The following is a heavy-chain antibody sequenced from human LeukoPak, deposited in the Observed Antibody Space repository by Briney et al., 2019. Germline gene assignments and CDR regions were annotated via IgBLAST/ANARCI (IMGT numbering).Heavy chain of an antibody. J-gene: IGHJ4*02. V-gene: IGHV4-39*01. CDR3: ARHWRVGAPIDY. CDR1: GGSISSSSYY. CDR2: IYYSGST. D-gene: IGHD1-26*01. Sequence: SETLSLTCTVSGGSISSSSYYWGWIRQPPGKGLEWIGSIYYSGSTYYNPSLKSRVTISVDTSKNQFSLKLSSVTAADTAVYYCARHWRVGAPIDYWGQGTLVTVSS.